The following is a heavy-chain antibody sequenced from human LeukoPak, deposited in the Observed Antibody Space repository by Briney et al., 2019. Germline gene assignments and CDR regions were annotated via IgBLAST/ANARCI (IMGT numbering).Heavy chain of an antibody. CDR3: ASSSGDYNWYFDL. CDR1: GGSISSGGYY. D-gene: IGHD4-17*01. V-gene: IGHV4-31*03. J-gene: IGHJ2*01. Sequence: SETLSLTCTVSGGSISSGGYYWSWIRQHPGKGLEWIGYIHYSGSTYYNPSLKSRVTISVDTSKNQFSLKLSSVTAADTAVYYCASSSGDYNWYFDLWGRGTLVTVSS. CDR2: IHYSGST.